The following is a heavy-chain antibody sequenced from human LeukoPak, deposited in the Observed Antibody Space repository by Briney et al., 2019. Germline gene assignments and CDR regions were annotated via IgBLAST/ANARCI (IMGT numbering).Heavy chain of an antibody. CDR3: ATVGGVLITNDAFDI. CDR2: IQTKTDGGTT. D-gene: IGHD3-3*01. Sequence: GGSLRLSCAASGFTFSNAWMNWVRQAPGKGLEWVGRIQTKTDGGTTDYAAPVKGRFTISRDGSKNTLYLQMSSLKTEDTAVYYCATVGGVLITNDAFDIWGQGTMVTVSS. V-gene: IGHV3-15*01. CDR1: GFTFSNAW. J-gene: IGHJ3*02.